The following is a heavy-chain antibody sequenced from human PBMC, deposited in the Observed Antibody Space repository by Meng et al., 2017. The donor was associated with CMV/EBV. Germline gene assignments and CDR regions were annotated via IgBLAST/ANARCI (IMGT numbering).Heavy chain of an antibody. CDR1: GYSFTSYW. J-gene: IGHJ4*02. CDR2: IYPGDSDT. V-gene: IGHV5-51*01. CDR3: ARLDDSSGYYSYFDY. D-gene: IGHD3-22*01. Sequence: GESLKISCEGSGYSFTSYWIGWVRQMPGKGLQWMGIIYPGDSDTRYSPSFQGQVTISADKSTSTAFLQWVSLKTSDTAMYYCARLDDSSGYYSYFDYWGQGTLVTVS.